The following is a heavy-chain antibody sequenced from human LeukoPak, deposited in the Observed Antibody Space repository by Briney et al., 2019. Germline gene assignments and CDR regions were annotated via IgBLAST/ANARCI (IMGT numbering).Heavy chain of an antibody. V-gene: IGHV3-23*01. CDR3: AKDPLYGGNPGFWFDP. D-gene: IGHD4-23*01. Sequence: GGSLRLSCAASGFTFSSYAVSWVRQAPGKGLEWVSAISGSGGSTYYADSVKGRFTISRDNSKNTLYLQMNSLRAEDTAVYYCAKDPLYGGNPGFWFDPWGQGTLVTVSS. CDR2: ISGSGGST. CDR1: GFTFSSYA. J-gene: IGHJ5*02.